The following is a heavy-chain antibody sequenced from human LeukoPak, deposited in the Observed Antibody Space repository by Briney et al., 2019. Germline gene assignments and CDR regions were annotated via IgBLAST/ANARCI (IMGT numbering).Heavy chain of an antibody. Sequence: GRSLRLSCAASGFTFSSYAMHWVRQAPGKGLEWVAVISYDGSNKYYTGSVKGRFTISRDNSKNTLYLQMNSLRAEDRAVYYCARDSDSSGWYEGMEYWGQGTLVTVSS. CDR1: GFTFSSYA. D-gene: IGHD6-19*01. CDR3: ARDSDSSGWYEGMEY. J-gene: IGHJ4*02. CDR2: ISYDGSNK. V-gene: IGHV3-30-3*01.